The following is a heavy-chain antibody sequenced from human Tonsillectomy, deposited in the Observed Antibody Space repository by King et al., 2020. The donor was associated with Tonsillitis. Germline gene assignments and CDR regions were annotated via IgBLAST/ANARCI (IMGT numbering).Heavy chain of an antibody. D-gene: IGHD1-20*01. CDR1: GFTFSDHY. J-gene: IGHJ6*03. Sequence: EVQLVESGGGLVQPGGSLRLSCAASGFTFSDHYMDWVRQAPGKGLEWVGRTRNKANSYTTEYAASVKGRFTISRDDSKNSLYLQMNSLKTEDTAVYYCARGEVFNWSYYYYYYMDVWGKGTTVTVSS. CDR2: TRNKANSYTT. V-gene: IGHV3-72*01. CDR3: ARGEVFNWSYYYYYYMDV.